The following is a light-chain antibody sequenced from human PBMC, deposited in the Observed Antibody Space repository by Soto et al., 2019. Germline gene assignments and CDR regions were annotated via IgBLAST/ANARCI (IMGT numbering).Light chain of an antibody. CDR3: CSYVGRNTYV. CDR1: SSDVGGYNY. Sequence: QSVLTQPRSASGSPGQSITISCTGTSSDVGGYNYVSWYQQHPAKAPKLIIFDVSKRPSGVPNRFSGSKSGNTASLTISGLRGEDEADYYCCSYVGRNTYVFGTGTKLTVL. V-gene: IGLV2-11*01. CDR2: DVS. J-gene: IGLJ1*01.